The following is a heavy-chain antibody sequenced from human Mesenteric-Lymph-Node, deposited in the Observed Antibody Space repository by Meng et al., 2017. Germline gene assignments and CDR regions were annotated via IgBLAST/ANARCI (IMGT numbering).Heavy chain of an antibody. CDR3: ARDQLGYFDL. CDR1: GYTFTGYY. D-gene: IGHD1-1*01. V-gene: IGHV1-69*06. Sequence: QVQLVPSGAEVKKPGASVKVSCKASGYTFTGYYMHWVRQAPGQGLEWMGWINPIFGTANYAQKFQGRVTITADKSTSTAYMELSSLRSEDTAVYYCARDQLGYFDLWGRGTLVTVSS. J-gene: IGHJ2*01. CDR2: INPIFGTA.